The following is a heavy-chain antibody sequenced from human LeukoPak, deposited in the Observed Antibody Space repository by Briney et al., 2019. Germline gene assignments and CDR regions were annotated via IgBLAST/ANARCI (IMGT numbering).Heavy chain of an antibody. CDR1: GLTFSSYA. CDR2: ISATTGRT. D-gene: IGHD3-22*01. V-gene: IGHV3-23*01. J-gene: IGHJ4*02. CDR3: VRSYYDSGGNYYDY. Sequence: PGGSLRLSCAASGLTFSSYAMNWVSRAPGKGLEWVSRISATTGRTYYADSVKGRFTISRDNSKNTLYLQMSSLRAEDTAVYDCVRSYYDSGGNYYDYWGQGTLVTVSS.